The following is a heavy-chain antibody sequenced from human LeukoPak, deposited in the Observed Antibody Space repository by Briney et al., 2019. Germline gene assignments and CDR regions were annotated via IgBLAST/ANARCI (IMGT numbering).Heavy chain of an antibody. J-gene: IGHJ4*02. CDR1: GFTFSHYG. D-gene: IGHD4-11*01. CDR2: IWSDGTNQ. V-gene: IGHV3-33*01. Sequence: GGSLRLSCAAAGFTFSHYGMHWVRQAPGKVLEWVAVIWSDGTNQYYGDSVKGRFTISRDDSANTVYLQMNSLRPEDTGVYYCARDAQTGFDYSNSLEYWGQGTPVTVST. CDR3: ARDAQTGFDYSNSLEY.